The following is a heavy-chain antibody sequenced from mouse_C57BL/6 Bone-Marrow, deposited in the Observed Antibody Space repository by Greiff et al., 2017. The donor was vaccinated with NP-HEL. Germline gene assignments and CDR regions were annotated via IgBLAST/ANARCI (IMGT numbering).Heavy chain of an antibody. CDR2: IYPGNSDT. CDR1: GYTFTSYW. V-gene: IGHV1-5*01. Sequence: EVQLQQSGTVLARPGASVKMSCKTSGYTFTSYWMHWVKQRPGPGLEWLGAIYPGNSDTSYNQKFKGKAKLPAVTSASTAYMELSSLTNEDSAVYYCTRSYGNYVFDYWGQGTTLTVSS. CDR3: TRSYGNYVFDY. D-gene: IGHD2-1*01. J-gene: IGHJ2*01.